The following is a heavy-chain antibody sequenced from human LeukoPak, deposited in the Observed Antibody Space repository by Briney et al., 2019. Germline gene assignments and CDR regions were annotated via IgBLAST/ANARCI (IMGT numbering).Heavy chain of an antibody. J-gene: IGHJ3*02. CDR1: GGTFSSYA. CDR3: ARDGTAVVVVAATHRAFDI. V-gene: IGHV1-69*05. D-gene: IGHD2-15*01. CDR2: IIPIFGPA. Sequence: SVKVSCKASGGTFSSYAISWVRQAPGQGLEWMGRIIPIFGPANYAQKFQGRVTITTDESTSTAYMELSSLRSEDTAVYYCARDGTAVVVVAATHRAFDIWGQGTMVTVST.